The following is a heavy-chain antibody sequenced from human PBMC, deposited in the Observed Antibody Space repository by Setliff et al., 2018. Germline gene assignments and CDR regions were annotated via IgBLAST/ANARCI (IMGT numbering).Heavy chain of an antibody. CDR3: AAASNYYDY. CDR2: IDWDDDK. Sequence: TLSLTCTVPGASISSSRDYWGWIRQPPGKALEWLARIDWDDDKYYTPSLKTRLTISKDTSKNQVVLTMTNMDPVDTATYYCAAASNYYDYWGQGTLVTVSS. V-gene: IGHV2-70*11. J-gene: IGHJ4*02. CDR1: GASISSSRDY.